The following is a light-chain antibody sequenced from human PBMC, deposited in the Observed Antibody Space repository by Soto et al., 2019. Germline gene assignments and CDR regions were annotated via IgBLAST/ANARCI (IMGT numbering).Light chain of an antibody. Sequence: DIPMTQSPSTLSASVGDRVTITCRASQSISNWLAWYQQKPGKAPKLLIFKASTVESGLPSRFSGSGFGTEFPFNISSLLPDGFATYHCLQYDTYPRTFGEGTKVDIK. CDR3: LQYDTYPRT. V-gene: IGKV1-5*03. J-gene: IGKJ1*01. CDR2: KAS. CDR1: QSISNW.